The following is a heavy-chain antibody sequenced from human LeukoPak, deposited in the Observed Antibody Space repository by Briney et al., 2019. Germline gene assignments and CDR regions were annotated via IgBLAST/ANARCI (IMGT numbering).Heavy chain of an antibody. V-gene: IGHV3-7*01. Sequence: PGGSLRLSCAASGFTFSSYWMSWVRQAPGKGLEWVANIKQDGSEKYYVDSVKGRFTISRDNAKNSLYLQMNSLRAEDTAVYYCARDSEYQLLWDAFDIWGQRTMVTVSS. CDR2: IKQDGSEK. CDR1: GFTFSSYW. D-gene: IGHD2-2*01. J-gene: IGHJ3*02. CDR3: ARDSEYQLLWDAFDI.